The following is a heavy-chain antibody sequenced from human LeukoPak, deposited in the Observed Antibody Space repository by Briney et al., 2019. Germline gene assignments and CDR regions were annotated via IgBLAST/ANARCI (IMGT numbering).Heavy chain of an antibody. CDR3: ARTDPGTVTVAGPFDY. D-gene: IGHD6-19*01. V-gene: IGHV4-39*01. CDR2: IYYSGST. Sequence: KPSETLSLTCTVSGGSISSSSYYWGWIRQPPGKGLEWIGSIYYSGSTYYNPSLKSRVTISVDTSKNQFSLKLSSVTAADTAVYYCARTDPGTVTVAGPFDYWGQGTLVTVSS. CDR1: GGSISSSSYY. J-gene: IGHJ4*02.